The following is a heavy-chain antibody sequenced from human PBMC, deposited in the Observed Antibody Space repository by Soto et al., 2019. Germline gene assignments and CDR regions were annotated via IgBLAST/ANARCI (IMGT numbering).Heavy chain of an antibody. CDR1: GFTFSSYS. V-gene: IGHV3-21*01. Sequence: GGSLRLSCAASGFTFSSYSMNWVRQAPGKGLEWVSSISSSSSYIYYADSVKGRFTISRDNAKNSLYLQMNSLRAEDTAVYYCAREVREAGTKRIDPWGQGTLVTVSS. J-gene: IGHJ5*02. CDR2: ISSSSSYI. CDR3: AREVREAGTKRIDP. D-gene: IGHD6-19*01.